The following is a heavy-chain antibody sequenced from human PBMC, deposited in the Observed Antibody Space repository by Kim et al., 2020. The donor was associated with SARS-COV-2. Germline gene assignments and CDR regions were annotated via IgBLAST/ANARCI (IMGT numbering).Heavy chain of an antibody. CDR2: ISSSSSYT. Sequence: GGSLRLSCAASGFTFSDYYMSWIRQAPGKGLEWVSYISSSSSYTNYADSVKGRFTISRDNAKNSLYLQMNSLRAEDTAVYYCARDRGGDGYNFYFDYWGQGTLVTVSS. D-gene: IGHD5-12*01. V-gene: IGHV3-11*06. CDR1: GFTFSDYY. CDR3: ARDRGGDGYNFYFDY. J-gene: IGHJ4*02.